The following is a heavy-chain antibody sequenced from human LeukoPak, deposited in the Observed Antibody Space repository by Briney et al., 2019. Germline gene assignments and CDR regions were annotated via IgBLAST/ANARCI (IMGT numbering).Heavy chain of an antibody. V-gene: IGHV1-2*02. Sequence: ASVKVSCKASGYTFTGYYMHWVRQAPGQGLEWMGWINPNSGGTNYAQKFQGRVTMTRDTSISTAYMELSRLRSDDTAVYYCARAIIVVVPAAKGPGRYFDLWGRGTLVTVSS. D-gene: IGHD2-2*01. J-gene: IGHJ2*01. CDR3: ARAIIVVVPAAKGPGRYFDL. CDR1: GYTFTGYY. CDR2: INPNSGGT.